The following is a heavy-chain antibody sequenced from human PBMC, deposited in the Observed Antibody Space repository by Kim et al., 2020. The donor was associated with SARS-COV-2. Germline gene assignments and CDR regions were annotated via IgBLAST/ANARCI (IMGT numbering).Heavy chain of an antibody. CDR3: ARDHRDYYDSSGYFVY. J-gene: IGHJ4*02. Sequence: GGSLRLSCAASGFTFSSYGMHWVRQAPGKGLEWVAVISYDGSNKYYADSVKGRFTISRDNSKNTLYLRMNSLRAEDTAVYYCARDHRDYYDSSGYFVYWGQGTLVTVSS. CDR1: GFTFSSYG. V-gene: IGHV3-33*05. D-gene: IGHD3-22*01. CDR2: ISYDGSNK.